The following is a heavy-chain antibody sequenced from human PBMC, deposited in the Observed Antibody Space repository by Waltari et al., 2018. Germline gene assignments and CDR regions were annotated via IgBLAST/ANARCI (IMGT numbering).Heavy chain of an antibody. J-gene: IGHJ6*03. CDR2: IYSGGST. Sequence: EVQLVESGGGLIQPGGSLRLSCAASGFTVSSNYMSWVRQAPGKGLEWVSVIYSGGSTYYADSVKGRFTISRDNSKNTLYLQMNSLRAEDTAVYYCASVSIAARPDYYYYMDVWGKGTTVTVSS. CDR1: GFTVSSNY. D-gene: IGHD6-6*01. CDR3: ASVSIAARPDYYYYMDV. V-gene: IGHV3-53*01.